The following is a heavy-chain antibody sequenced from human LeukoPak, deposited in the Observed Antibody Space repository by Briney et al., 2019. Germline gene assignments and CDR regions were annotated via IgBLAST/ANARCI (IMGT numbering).Heavy chain of an antibody. CDR3: ATHIGPYNNSDHPDWFDP. J-gene: IGHJ5*02. D-gene: IGHD4-11*01. CDR2: ISGSGSTI. CDR1: GFIFSSYE. Sequence: GGSLRLSCAASGFIFSSYEMKWVRQAPGKGLEWVSYISGSGSTIYYADSVKGRFTISRDNAKNSLYLQMNSLRAEDTAIYYCATHIGPYNNSDHPDWFDPWGQGTLVTVSS. V-gene: IGHV3-48*03.